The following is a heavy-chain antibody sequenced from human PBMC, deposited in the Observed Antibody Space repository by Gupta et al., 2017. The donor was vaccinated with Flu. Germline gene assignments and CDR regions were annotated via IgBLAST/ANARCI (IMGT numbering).Heavy chain of an antibody. Sequence: QLQLQESGPGLVKPSETLSLTCTVSGGSISSSNYYWGWIRQPPGQGLEWIGSIYYSGSTYYNPSFKSRVTISEDTSKNQFSLKLSSVTAADTAVYYCARQIRDYDILTGYAGGGYFEYWGQGTLVTVSS. V-gene: IGHV4-39*01. CDR2: IYYSGST. J-gene: IGHJ4*02. CDR1: GGSISSSNYY. D-gene: IGHD3-9*01. CDR3: ARQIRDYDILTGYAGGGYFEY.